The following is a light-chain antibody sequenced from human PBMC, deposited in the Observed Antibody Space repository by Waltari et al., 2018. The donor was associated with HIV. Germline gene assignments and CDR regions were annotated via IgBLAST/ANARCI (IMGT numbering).Light chain of an antibody. CDR1: ALPKQY. Sequence: GQTARITCSGDALPKQYAYWYQQRPGQAPVLVIYKDTERPSGIPERFSGSSSGTTATLTIIGVQAQDEADYHCQSADSNASLWVFGGGTKLTVL. J-gene: IGLJ3*02. CDR2: KDT. V-gene: IGLV3-25*03. CDR3: QSADSNASLWV.